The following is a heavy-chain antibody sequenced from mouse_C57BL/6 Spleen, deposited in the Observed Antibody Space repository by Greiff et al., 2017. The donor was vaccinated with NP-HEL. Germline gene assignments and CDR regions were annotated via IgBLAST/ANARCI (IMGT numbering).Heavy chain of an antibody. Sequence: EVKVEESEGGLVQPGSSMKLSCTASGFTFSDYYMAWVRQVPEKGLEWVANINYDGSSTYYLDSLKSRFIISRDNAKNILYLQMSSLKSEDTATYYCARDNYGSSYYYFDYWGQGTTLTVSS. V-gene: IGHV5-16*01. CDR2: INYDGSST. D-gene: IGHD1-1*01. CDR3: ARDNYGSSYYYFDY. CDR1: GFTFSDYY. J-gene: IGHJ2*01.